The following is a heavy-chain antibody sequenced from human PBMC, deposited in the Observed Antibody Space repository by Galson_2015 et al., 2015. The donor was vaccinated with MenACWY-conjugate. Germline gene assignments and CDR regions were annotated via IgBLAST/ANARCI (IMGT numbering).Heavy chain of an antibody. CDR1: GFSLSTSGVG. Sequence: PALVNPTQPLTLPCTFSGFSLSTSGVGVGWIRQPPGKALEWLILIYWDDDKRYSPSLKSRLTITKDTSKNQVVLTMTNMDPVDTATYYCAHRKLGMASFDSWGPGTLVTVSS. D-gene: IGHD5-24*01. J-gene: IGHJ4*02. V-gene: IGHV2-5*02. CDR2: IYWDDDK. CDR3: AHRKLGMASFDS.